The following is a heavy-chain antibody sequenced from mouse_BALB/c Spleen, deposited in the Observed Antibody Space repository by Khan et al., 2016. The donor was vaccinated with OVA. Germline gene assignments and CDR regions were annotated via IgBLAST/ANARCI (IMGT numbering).Heavy chain of an antibody. J-gene: IGHJ3*01. D-gene: IGHD2-1*01. Sequence: VQLKESGAELVRPGALVKLSCKASGFNIKDYYMYWVKQRPEQGLEWIRWIDPENGNTIYDPKFQGKASITADTSSNTAYLQLSSLTSEDTAVYYCARRGYGNYWFAYWGQGTLVTVSA. CDR1: GFNIKDYY. CDR2: IDPENGNT. CDR3: ARRGYGNYWFAY. V-gene: IGHV14-1*02.